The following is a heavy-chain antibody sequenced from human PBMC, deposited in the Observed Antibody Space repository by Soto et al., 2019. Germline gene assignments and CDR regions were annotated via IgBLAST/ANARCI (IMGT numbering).Heavy chain of an antibody. CDR3: ARVVVAATLLYGMDV. CDR2: IIPIFGTA. Sequence: ASVKVSCKASGGTFSSYAISWVRQAPGQGLEWMGGIIPIFGTANYAQKFQGRVTITADESTSTAYMELSSLRSEDTAVYYCARVVVAATLLYGMDVWGQGTTVTVSS. CDR1: GGTFSSYA. J-gene: IGHJ6*02. V-gene: IGHV1-69*13. D-gene: IGHD2-15*01.